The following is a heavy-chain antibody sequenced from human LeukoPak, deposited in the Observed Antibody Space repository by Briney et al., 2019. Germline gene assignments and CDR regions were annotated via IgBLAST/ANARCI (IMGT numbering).Heavy chain of an antibody. J-gene: IGHJ4*02. CDR3: ARDCSSTSCYD. D-gene: IGHD2-2*01. CDR2: IYTSGST. CDR1: GGSISSCY. V-gene: IGHV4-4*07. Sequence: SETLSLTCTVSGGSISSCYWSWIRHPGGKGLEWIGRIYTSGSTNYHPSLKSRVTISVDKSKTQLSLKLSSVTAADTAVYYCARDCSSTSCYDWGQGTLVTVSS.